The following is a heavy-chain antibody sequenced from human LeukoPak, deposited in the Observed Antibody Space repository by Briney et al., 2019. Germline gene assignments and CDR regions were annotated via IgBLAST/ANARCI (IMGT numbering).Heavy chain of an antibody. D-gene: IGHD1-14*01. Sequence: TGGSLRLSCAASGFTFSGHWTSWVRQAPGKGLEWVANINQGGSDKYYLDSVKGRFTISRDNANNLLYLQMNSLRGEDTAVYYCTRDRSRAEDDWGQGTLVTVSS. V-gene: IGHV3-7*01. CDR2: INQGGSDK. J-gene: IGHJ4*02. CDR1: GFTFSGHW. CDR3: TRDRSRAEDD.